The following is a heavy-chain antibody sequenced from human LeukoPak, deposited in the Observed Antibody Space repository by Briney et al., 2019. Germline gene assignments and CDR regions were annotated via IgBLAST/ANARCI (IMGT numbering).Heavy chain of an antibody. Sequence: PGGSLRLSCAASGFTVSSNSMSWVRQAPGKGLEWVSVIYSGGSTYYADSVKGRFTISRDNSTNTLYLQMNSLRAEDTAVYYCARARLAITGTPYFDYWGQGTLVTVSS. V-gene: IGHV3-66*01. CDR2: IYSGGST. J-gene: IGHJ4*02. CDR1: GFTVSSNS. CDR3: ARARLAITGTPYFDY. D-gene: IGHD1-20*01.